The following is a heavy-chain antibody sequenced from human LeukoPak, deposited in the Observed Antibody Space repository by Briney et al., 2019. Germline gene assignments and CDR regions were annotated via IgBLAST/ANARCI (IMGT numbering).Heavy chain of an antibody. CDR2: ITDSGGST. J-gene: IGHJ4*02. CDR3: AKHSGNYGFDY. D-gene: IGHD1-26*01. CDR1: GFTFSSYW. Sequence: GGSLRLSCAASGFTFSSYWMSWVRQAPGKGLEWVSGITDSGGSTYYADSVKGRFTISRDNSKNTLYVQMNSLRAEDTAVYYCAKHSGNYGFDYWGQGTLVTVSS. V-gene: IGHV3-23*01.